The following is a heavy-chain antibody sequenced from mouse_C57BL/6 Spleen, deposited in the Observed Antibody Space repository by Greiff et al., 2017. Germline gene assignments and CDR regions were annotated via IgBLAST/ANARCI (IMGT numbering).Heavy chain of an antibody. Sequence: VKLQQSGAELVMPGASVKLSCKASGYTFTSYWMHWVKQRPGQGLEWIGEIDPSDSYTNYNQKFKGKSTMTVDKSSSTAYMQLSSLTSEDSAVYYCAGEGSSFDYWGQGTTLTVSS. V-gene: IGHV1-69*01. CDR3: AGEGSSFDY. D-gene: IGHD1-1*01. CDR2: IDPSDSYT. CDR1: GYTFTSYW. J-gene: IGHJ2*01.